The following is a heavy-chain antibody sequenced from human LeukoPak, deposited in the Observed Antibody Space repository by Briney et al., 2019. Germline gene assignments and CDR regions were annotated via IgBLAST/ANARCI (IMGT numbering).Heavy chain of an antibody. CDR3: ARAPYYDFWSGYYKWYFDL. CDR2: IYYSGST. D-gene: IGHD3-3*01. J-gene: IGHJ2*01. V-gene: IGHV4-59*08. CDR1: GGSISSYY. Sequence: SETLSLTCTVSGGSISSYYWSWIRQPPGKGLEWVGYIYYSGSTNYNPSLNSRVTISVDTSKNQFSLKLSSVTAADTAVYYCARAPYYDFWSGYYKWYFDLWGRGTLVTVSS.